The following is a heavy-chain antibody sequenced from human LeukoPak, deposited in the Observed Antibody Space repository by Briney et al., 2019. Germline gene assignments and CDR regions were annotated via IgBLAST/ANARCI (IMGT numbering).Heavy chain of an antibody. CDR3: ARGDYVPYWYFDL. J-gene: IGHJ2*01. D-gene: IGHD4-17*01. Sequence: EASVKVSCKASGYTFTGYYMHWVRQAPGQGLEWMGWINPNSGGTNYAQKFQGRVTMTRDTSISTAYMELSRLRSDDTAVYYCARGDYVPYWYFDLWGRGTLVTVSS. V-gene: IGHV1-2*02. CDR2: INPNSGGT. CDR1: GYTFTGYY.